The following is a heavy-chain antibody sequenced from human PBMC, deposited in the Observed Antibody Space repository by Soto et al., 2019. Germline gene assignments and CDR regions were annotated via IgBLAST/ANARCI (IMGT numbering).Heavy chain of an antibody. CDR1: GFTFSEYY. CDR3: ARGYQGAAAGTIDYYYYGMDV. J-gene: IGHJ6*02. Sequence: GVSLRLSCAASGFTFSEYYMSWMVQAPVNWRDGVSYISSSGSTIYYADSVKGRFTISRDNAKNSLYLQMNSLRAEDTAVYYCARGYQGAAAGTIDYYYYGMDVWGQGTTVTVSS. V-gene: IGHV3-11*01. CDR2: ISSSGSTI. D-gene: IGHD6-13*01.